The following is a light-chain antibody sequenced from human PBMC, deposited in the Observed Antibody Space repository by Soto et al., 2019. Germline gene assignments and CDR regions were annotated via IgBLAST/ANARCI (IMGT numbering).Light chain of an antibody. Sequence: DIVVTQSPVTLSLSPGERATLSCRASQSVSSSLAWYQQKPGQTPRLLIYDPSNRATGIPARFNGSGSGTDFTLTVSSLEPEDFAVYYCQHRSNWPLTCGGGMKVEIK. V-gene: IGKV3-11*01. J-gene: IGKJ4*01. CDR3: QHRSNWPLT. CDR1: QSVSSS. CDR2: DPS.